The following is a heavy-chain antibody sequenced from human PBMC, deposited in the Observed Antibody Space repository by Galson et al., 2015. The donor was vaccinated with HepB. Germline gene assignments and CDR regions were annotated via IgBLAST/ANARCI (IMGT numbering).Heavy chain of an antibody. D-gene: IGHD1-14*01. CDR2: ISYYTDNT. Sequence: SVKVSCKASGYTFASYDINWVRQAPGQGLEWMGWISYYTDNTNYAQKFQGRVTMTTETSTGTAYMELRSLRSDDTAVYYCARGGTRKGADYWGQGTLVTVSS. CDR1: GYTFASYD. V-gene: IGHV1-18*01. CDR3: ARGGTRKGADY. J-gene: IGHJ4*02.